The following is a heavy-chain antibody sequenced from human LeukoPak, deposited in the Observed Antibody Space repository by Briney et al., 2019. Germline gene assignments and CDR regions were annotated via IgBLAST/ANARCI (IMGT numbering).Heavy chain of an antibody. V-gene: IGHV4-4*07. CDR3: ARGSVWGSYPNWFDP. CDR1: GGSISSYY. Sequence: PSETLSLTCTVSGGSISSYYWSWIRQPAGKGLEWIGRIYTSGSTNYNPSLKSRVTMSVDMSKNQFSLKLSSVTAADTAVYYCARGSVWGSYPNWFDPWGQGTLVTVSS. CDR2: IYTSGST. D-gene: IGHD3-16*02. J-gene: IGHJ5*02.